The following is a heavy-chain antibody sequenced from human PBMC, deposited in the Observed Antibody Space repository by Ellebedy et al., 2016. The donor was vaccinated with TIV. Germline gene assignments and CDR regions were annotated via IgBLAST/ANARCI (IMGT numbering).Heavy chain of an antibody. CDR3: ASTLKGGNAFFFDS. D-gene: IGHD4-23*01. V-gene: IGHV4-61*01. CDR2: IYYTGTT. CDR1: GGFISSSSYY. J-gene: IGHJ4*02. Sequence: MPSETLSLTCTVSGGFISSSSYYWTWIRQPPGKGLEWIGYIYYTGTTNSNPSLKSRVTISIDTSKSQFSLNLSSVTAADTAVYYCASTLKGGNAFFFDSWGQGALVSVSS.